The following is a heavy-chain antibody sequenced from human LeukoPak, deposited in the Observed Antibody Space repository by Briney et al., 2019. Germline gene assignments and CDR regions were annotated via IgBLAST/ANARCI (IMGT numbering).Heavy chain of an antibody. CDR3: AKDLPGIAAAGTRATFSDY. D-gene: IGHD6-13*01. V-gene: IGHV3-30*02. CDR1: GFTFSSYG. Sequence: GGSLRLSCAASGFTFSSYGTHWVRQAPGKGLEWVAFIRYDGSNKYYADSVKGRFTISRDNSKNTLYLQMNSLRAEDTAVYYCAKDLPGIAAAGTRATFSDYWGQGTLVTVSS. J-gene: IGHJ4*02. CDR2: IRYDGSNK.